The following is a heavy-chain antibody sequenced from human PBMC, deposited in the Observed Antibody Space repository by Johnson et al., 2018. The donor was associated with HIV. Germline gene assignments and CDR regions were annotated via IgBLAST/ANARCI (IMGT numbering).Heavy chain of an antibody. CDR3: VTRGFYCTDGVCHGVFDF. Sequence: MQLVESGGGLVQPGGSLRLSCAASGFSVSSNHMTWVRQVPGKGLEWVSGINWNGGSTGYADSVKGRFIISRDNAKKSLYLQMNSLRAEDTALYHCVTRGFYCTDGVCHGVFDFWGQGTVVTVSS. J-gene: IGHJ3*01. V-gene: IGHV3-20*01. CDR2: INWNGGST. CDR1: GFSVSSNH. D-gene: IGHD2-8*01.